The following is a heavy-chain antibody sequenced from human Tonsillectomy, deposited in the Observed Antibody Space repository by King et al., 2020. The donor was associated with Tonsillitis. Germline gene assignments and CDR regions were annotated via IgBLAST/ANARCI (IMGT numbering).Heavy chain of an antibody. CDR2: ISSSSSYI. CDR3: ARDNPAYSGSYHDRFDP. V-gene: IGHV3-21*01. CDR1: GFTFSSYS. Sequence: VQLVESGGGLVKPGGSLRLSCAASGFTFSSYSMNWVRQAPGKGLEWVSSISSSSSYIYYADSVKGRFTISRDNAKNSLYLQMNSLRAEDTAVYYCARDNPAYSGSYHDRFDPWGQGTLVTVSS. D-gene: IGHD1-26*01. J-gene: IGHJ5*02.